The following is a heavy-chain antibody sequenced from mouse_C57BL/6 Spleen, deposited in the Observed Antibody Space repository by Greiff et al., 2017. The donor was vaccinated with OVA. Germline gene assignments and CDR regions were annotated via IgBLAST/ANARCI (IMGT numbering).Heavy chain of an antibody. CDR2: ISYDGSN. CDR1: GYSITSGYY. J-gene: IGHJ1*03. D-gene: IGHD2-4*01. V-gene: IGHV3-6*01. Sequence: DVKLQESGPGLVKPSQSLSLTCSVTGYSITSGYYWNWIRQFPGNKLEWMGYISYDGSNNYNPSLKNRISITRDTSKNQFFLKLNSVTTEDTATYYCARCDYGRYFDVWGTGTTVTVSS. CDR3: ARCDYGRYFDV.